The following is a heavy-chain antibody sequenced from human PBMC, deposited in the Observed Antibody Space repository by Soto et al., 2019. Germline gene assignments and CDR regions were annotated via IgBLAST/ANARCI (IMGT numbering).Heavy chain of an antibody. D-gene: IGHD3-3*01. CDR2: IYYSGST. V-gene: IGHV4-59*01. Sequence: PSETLSLTCTVSGGSISSYYWSWIRQPPGKGLEWIGYIYYSGSTNYNPSLKSRVTISVDTSKNQFSLKLSSVTAADTAVYYCARDRYYDFWSGYYNNENWFDPWGQGTLVTVSS. J-gene: IGHJ5*02. CDR3: ARDRYYDFWSGYYNNENWFDP. CDR1: GGSISSYY.